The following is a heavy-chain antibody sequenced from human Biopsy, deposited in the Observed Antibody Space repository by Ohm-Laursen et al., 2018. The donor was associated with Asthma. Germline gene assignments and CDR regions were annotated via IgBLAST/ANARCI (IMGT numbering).Heavy chain of an antibody. V-gene: IGHV1-69*01. J-gene: IGHJ4*02. Sequence: SSVKVSCKSLGGTFNTYVIGWVRQAPGQGLEWMGGINSVFGTTTYPQKFRDRVTITADDSTSTVYMELSSLRSEDTAVYYCAREAGSCISRTCYSLDFWGQGTLVTVSS. CDR1: GGTFNTYV. CDR3: AREAGSCISRTCYSLDF. CDR2: INSVFGTT. D-gene: IGHD2-2*01.